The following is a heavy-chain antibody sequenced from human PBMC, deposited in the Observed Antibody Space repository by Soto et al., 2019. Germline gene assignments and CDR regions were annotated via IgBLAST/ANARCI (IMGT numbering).Heavy chain of an antibody. D-gene: IGHD6-13*01. CDR1: GGSVSTGVHY. Sequence: QVQLQESGPGLVKPSETLSLTCTVSVSGGSVSTGVHYWSWIRQPPGKGLEWIGYIYYSGSTNYNPSLKIRVTISVDTSKNQFSLKLTSVTAADTAVYYGARGYYTSWYWFDRWGRGTLVTVSS. V-gene: IGHV4-61*08. CDR3: ARGYYTSWYWFDR. J-gene: IGHJ2*01. CDR2: IYYSGST.